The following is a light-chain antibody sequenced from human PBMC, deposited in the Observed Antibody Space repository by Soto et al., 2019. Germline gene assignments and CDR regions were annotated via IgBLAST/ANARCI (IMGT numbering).Light chain of an antibody. CDR1: SSHVGGYNY. Sequence: QPWLTGLARRRPYPRRTITRSWTGTSSHVGGYNYISWYHEHPVKAPYLMMYVASNRLSGVSNRCSGSKSCNKAYLTISGHQVEDDADYHCHSYTSRSTLGFGSGGRFT. J-gene: IGLJ1*01. CDR3: HSYTSRSTLG. V-gene: IGLV2-14*01. CDR2: VAS.